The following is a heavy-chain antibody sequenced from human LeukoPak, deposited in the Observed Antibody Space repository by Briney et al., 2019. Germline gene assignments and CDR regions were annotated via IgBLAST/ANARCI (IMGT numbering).Heavy chain of an antibody. D-gene: IGHD5-12*01. CDR3: ATSRYSGYGIDN. J-gene: IGHJ4*02. V-gene: IGHV3-7*03. Sequence: GGSLRLSCAVSGFTFSSYWMTWVRQAPGKGLEWVANIKQDGSDTYSVDSVKGRFTISRDNAKNSLYLEMNSLRVEDTAVYYCATSRYSGYGIDNWGQGTLVAVSS. CDR1: GFTFSSYW. CDR2: IKQDGSDT.